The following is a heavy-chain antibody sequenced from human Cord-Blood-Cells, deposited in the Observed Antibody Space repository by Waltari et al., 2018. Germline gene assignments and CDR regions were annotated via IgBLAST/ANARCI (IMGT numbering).Heavy chain of an antibody. CDR3: AKLPAIHYYDSSERGY. D-gene: IGHD3-22*01. Sequence: EVQLLESGGGLVQPGGSLRLSCAASGFTFRRYAMSWVRQAPGKGLEWVSAISGSGGSIYYADSVKGRFTISRDNSKNTLYLQMNSLRAEDTAVYYCAKLPAIHYYDSSERGYWGQGTLVAVSS. V-gene: IGHV3-23*01. CDR1: GFTFRRYA. J-gene: IGHJ4*02. CDR2: ISGSGGSI.